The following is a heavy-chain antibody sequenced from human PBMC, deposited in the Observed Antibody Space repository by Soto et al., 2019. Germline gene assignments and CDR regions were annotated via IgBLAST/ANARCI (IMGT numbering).Heavy chain of an antibody. CDR3: ARESSEFDY. CDR1: GYTFRNFG. J-gene: IGHJ4*02. D-gene: IGHD2-15*01. Sequence: QIQLLQSGAEVKKPGASVKVTCKASGYTFRNFGISWVRQAPGQGLEWMGWVSAYNANANYAQKLQGRLTMTADTFTSTADRKLRRRSSDDMAVYYCARESSEFDYWGQGTLVTVSS. V-gene: IGHV1-18*03. CDR2: VSAYNANA.